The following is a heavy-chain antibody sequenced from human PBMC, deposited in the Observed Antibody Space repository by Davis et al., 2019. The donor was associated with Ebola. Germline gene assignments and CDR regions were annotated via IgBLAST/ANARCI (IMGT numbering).Heavy chain of an antibody. CDR2: IYYSGST. Sequence: MPSETLSLTCTVSGGSISIYYWSWIRQPPGKGLEWIGYIYYSGSTNYNPSLKSRVTISVDTSKNQFSLKLSSVTAADTAVYYCARSYGSGIKGREINWFDPWGQGTLVPVSS. V-gene: IGHV4-59*01. CDR3: ARSYGSGIKGREINWFDP. J-gene: IGHJ5*02. D-gene: IGHD3-10*01. CDR1: GGSISIYY.